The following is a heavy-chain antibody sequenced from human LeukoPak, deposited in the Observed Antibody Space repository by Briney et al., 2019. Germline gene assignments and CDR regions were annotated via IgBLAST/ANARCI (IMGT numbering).Heavy chain of an antibody. J-gene: IGHJ4*02. CDR3: ARLYYDSSGYYQICYFDY. CDR1: GGSISSSSYY. CDR2: IYYSGST. V-gene: IGHV4-39*01. Sequence: PSETLSLTCTVSGGSISSSSYYWGWIRQPPGNGLEWIGSIYYSGSTYYNPSLKSRVTISVDTSKNQFSLNLSSVTDADTDVYYCARLYYDSSGYYQICYFDYWGQGTLVTVSS. D-gene: IGHD3-22*01.